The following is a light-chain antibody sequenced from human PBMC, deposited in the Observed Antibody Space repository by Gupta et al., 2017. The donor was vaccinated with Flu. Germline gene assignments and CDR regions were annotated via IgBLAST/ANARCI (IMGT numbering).Light chain of an antibody. CDR2: INSDGSH. CDR3: QTWGTGIVV. Sequence: QLVLTHSPSASASLGASVKPPCTLSSGNGSDARGWHQQQPEKGPRYLMKINSDGSHSKGDGIPDRFSGSSSGAERYLTISSRQAEDEADYYCQTWGTGIVVFGGGTKLTVL. CDR1: SGNGSDA. J-gene: IGLJ2*01. V-gene: IGLV4-69*01.